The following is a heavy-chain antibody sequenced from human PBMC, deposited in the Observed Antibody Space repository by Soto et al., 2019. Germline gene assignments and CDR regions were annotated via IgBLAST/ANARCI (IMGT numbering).Heavy chain of an antibody. D-gene: IGHD3-10*01. Sequence: QVQLVESGGGVVQPGRSLRLSCAASGFTFSSYAMHWVRQEPGKGLEWVAVISYDGSNNYYADSVKCRFAISRDNSKNTRSVQMNSLRPEDTALSGCAIDTMGRYYGSGSYYFDYWGQGTLVTGSS. V-gene: IGHV3-30*09. J-gene: IGHJ4*02. CDR2: ISYDGSNN. CDR1: GFTFSSYA. CDR3: AIDTMGRYYGSGSYYFDY.